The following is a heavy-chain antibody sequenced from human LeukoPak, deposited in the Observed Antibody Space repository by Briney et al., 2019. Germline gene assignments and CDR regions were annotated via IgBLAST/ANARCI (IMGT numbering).Heavy chain of an antibody. CDR1: GFTFSSYG. CDR2: IWYDGSNK. Sequence: GGSLRLSCAASGFTFSSYGMHWVRQAPGKGLEWVAVIWYDGSNKYYADSVKGRFTISRDNSKNTLYLQMNSLRAEDTAVYYCAGGYCSSTSCYHGAFDIWGQGTMVTVSS. D-gene: IGHD2-2*01. V-gene: IGHV3-33*01. CDR3: AGGYCSSTSCYHGAFDI. J-gene: IGHJ3*02.